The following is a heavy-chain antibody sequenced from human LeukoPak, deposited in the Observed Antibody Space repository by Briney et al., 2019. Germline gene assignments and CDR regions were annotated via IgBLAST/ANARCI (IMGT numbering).Heavy chain of an antibody. CDR1: GFMFSSYE. CDR2: INGGGSSI. Sequence: GGSLRLSCAASGFMFSSYEMNWVRQAPGEGLEWVSYINGGGSSIYYAVSVRGRFTISRDNAKNSLYLQMSALRAEDTAVYYCVRDQGTWEYDYWGQGTLVTVSS. CDR3: VRDQGTWEYDY. V-gene: IGHV3-48*03. D-gene: IGHD1-1*01. J-gene: IGHJ4*02.